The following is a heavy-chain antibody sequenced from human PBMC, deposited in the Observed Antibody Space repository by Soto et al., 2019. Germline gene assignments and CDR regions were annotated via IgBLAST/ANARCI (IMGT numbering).Heavy chain of an antibody. V-gene: IGHV3-23*01. CDR3: AKEHGSGSYYGGWGGMDV. Sequence: EVQLLESGGGLVQPGGSLRLSCAASGFTFSSYAMSWVRQAPGKGLEWVSAISGSGGSTYYADSVKGRFTISRDNSKNTLYLQMNSLRAEDTAVYYCAKEHGSGSYYGGWGGMDVWGQGTTVTVSS. CDR1: GFTFSSYA. J-gene: IGHJ6*02. D-gene: IGHD3-10*01. CDR2: ISGSGGST.